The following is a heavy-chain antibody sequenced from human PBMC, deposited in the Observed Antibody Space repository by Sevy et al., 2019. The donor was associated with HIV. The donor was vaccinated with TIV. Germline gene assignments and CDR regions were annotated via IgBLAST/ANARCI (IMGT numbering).Heavy chain of an antibody. V-gene: IGHV4-59*01. CDR3: ARQIYDFWSGYYPNWFDP. D-gene: IGHD3-3*01. Sequence: SETLSLTCTVSGGSISSYYWSWIRQPPGKGLEWIGYIYYSGSTNYNPSLKSRVTISVDTSKNQFSLKLSSVTAADTVVYYCARQIYDFWSGYYPNWFDPWGQGTLVTVSS. CDR2: IYYSGST. J-gene: IGHJ5*02. CDR1: GGSISSYY.